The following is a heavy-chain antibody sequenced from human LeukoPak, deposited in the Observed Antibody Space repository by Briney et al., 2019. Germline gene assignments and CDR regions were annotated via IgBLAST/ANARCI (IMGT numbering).Heavy chain of an antibody. Sequence: ASVKVSCKASGYTFISYYMHSVRQAPGQGLEWMGIINPSGGSTSYAQKFQGRVTMTRDTSTSTVYMELSSLRSEATAVYYCARVRIVYSSGGFDPWGQGTLVTVCS. D-gene: IGHD6-19*01. CDR3: ARVRIVYSSGGFDP. CDR2: INPSGGST. J-gene: IGHJ5*02. V-gene: IGHV1-46*01. CDR1: GYTFISYY.